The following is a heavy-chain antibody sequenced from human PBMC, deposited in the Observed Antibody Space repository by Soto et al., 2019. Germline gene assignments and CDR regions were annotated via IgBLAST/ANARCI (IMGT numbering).Heavy chain of an antibody. J-gene: IGHJ4*02. Sequence: VASVKVSCKASGYTFTSYGISWVRQAPGQGLEWMGWISAYNGNTNYAQKLQGRVTMTTDTSTSTAYMELRSLRSDDTAVYYCARAYCGGDCYPPHYKYYFDYWGQGTLVTVSS. CDR3: ARAYCGGDCYPPHYKYYFDY. CDR2: ISAYNGNT. V-gene: IGHV1-18*01. D-gene: IGHD2-21*02. CDR1: GYTFTSYG.